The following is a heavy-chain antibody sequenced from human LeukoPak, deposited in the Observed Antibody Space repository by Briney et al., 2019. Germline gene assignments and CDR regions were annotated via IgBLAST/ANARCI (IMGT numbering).Heavy chain of an antibody. Sequence: GASVKVSCKASGYTFTSYGISWVRQAPGQGLEWMGWISAYNGNTNYAQKLQGRVTMTTDTSTSTAYMELRSLRSDDTAVYYCARESYCYDSSGSYGMDVWGQGTTVTVSS. J-gene: IGHJ6*02. CDR1: GYTFTSYG. D-gene: IGHD3-22*01. CDR2: ISAYNGNT. CDR3: ARESYCYDSSGSYGMDV. V-gene: IGHV1-18*01.